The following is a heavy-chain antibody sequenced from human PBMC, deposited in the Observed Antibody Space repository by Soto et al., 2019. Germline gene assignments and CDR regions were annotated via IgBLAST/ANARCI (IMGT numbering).Heavy chain of an antibody. D-gene: IGHD5-12*01. CDR2: IYHSGST. CDR3: ASRYSGYDYDYR. Sequence: QLQLQESGSGLVKPSQTLSLTCAVSGGSISSGGYSWSWIRQPPGKGLEWIGYIYHSGSTYYNPSPKSRVTISVDRSKNQFSLKLSSVTAADTAVYYCASRYSGYDYDYRWGQGTLVTVSS. V-gene: IGHV4-30-2*01. CDR1: GGSISSGGYS. J-gene: IGHJ4*02.